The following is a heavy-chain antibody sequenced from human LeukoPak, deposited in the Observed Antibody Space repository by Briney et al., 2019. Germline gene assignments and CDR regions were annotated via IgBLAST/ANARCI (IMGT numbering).Heavy chain of an antibody. CDR1: GFTFTDYW. J-gene: IGHJ4*02. CDR3: ARVGQFDS. CDR2: ISISGGTI. Sequence: PGGSLRLSCAASGFTFTDYWMSWIRQAPGKGLEWISYISISGGTIYYAESVKGRFTISRDNAKSSLYLQMNSLRGEDTAVYHCARVGQFDSWGQGTLVTVSS. V-gene: IGHV3-11*04.